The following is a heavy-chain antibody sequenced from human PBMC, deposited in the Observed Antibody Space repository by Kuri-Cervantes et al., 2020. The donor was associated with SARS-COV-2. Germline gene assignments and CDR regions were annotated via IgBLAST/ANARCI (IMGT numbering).Heavy chain of an antibody. CDR2: ISSNGGST. V-gene: IGHV3-64*01. CDR3: ARVGCSSTSCYTGDYYYGMDV. CDR1: GFTFSSYA. Sequence: ETLSLTCAASGFTFSSYAMHWVRQAPGKGLEYVSAISSNGGSTYYANSVKGRFTISRDNSKNTLYLQMGSLRAADMAVYYCARVGCSSTSCYTGDYYYGMDVWGQGTTVTVSS. J-gene: IGHJ6*02. D-gene: IGHD2-2*02.